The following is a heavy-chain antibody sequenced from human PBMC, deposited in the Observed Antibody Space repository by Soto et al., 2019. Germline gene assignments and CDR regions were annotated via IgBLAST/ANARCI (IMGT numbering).Heavy chain of an antibody. D-gene: IGHD2-15*01. CDR1: GGSISSGDYY. CDR2: IYYSGST. CDR3: ARGIVVVVATPYYYGMDV. V-gene: IGHV4-30-4*01. Sequence: PSETLSLTCTVSGGSISSGDYYWSWIRQPPGKGLEWIGYIYYSGSTYYNPSLKSRVTISVDTSKNQFSLKLSSVAAADTAVYYCARGIVVVVATPYYYGMDVWGQGTTVTVSS. J-gene: IGHJ6*02.